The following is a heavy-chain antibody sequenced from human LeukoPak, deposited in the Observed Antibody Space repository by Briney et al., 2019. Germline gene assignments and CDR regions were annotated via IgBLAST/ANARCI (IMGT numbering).Heavy chain of an antibody. J-gene: IGHJ4*02. CDR3: AKGSGYYDFWSGYYDY. D-gene: IGHD3-3*01. Sequence: GGSLRLSCAASGFTFSSYAMRWVRQAPGKGLEWVSAISGSGGSTYYADSVKGRFTISRDNSKNTLYLQMNSLRAEDTAVYYCAKGSGYYDFWSGYYDYWGQGTLVTVSS. V-gene: IGHV3-23*01. CDR1: GFTFSSYA. CDR2: ISGSGGST.